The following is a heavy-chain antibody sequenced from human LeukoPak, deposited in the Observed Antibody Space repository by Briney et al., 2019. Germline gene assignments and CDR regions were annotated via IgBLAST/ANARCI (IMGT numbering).Heavy chain of an antibody. CDR3: ARDRSGYANDAFDF. J-gene: IGHJ3*01. CDR1: GFTFSSYW. V-gene: IGHV3-30-3*01. CDR2: LSYGGTNK. Sequence: PGGSLRLSCAASGFTFSSYWMHWVRQAPGKGLEWVAALSYGGTNKYYADSVKGRFTISRDNSKNTMFLQMNSLRAEDTAVYHCARDRSGYANDAFDFWGQGTMVTVSS. D-gene: IGHD3-3*01.